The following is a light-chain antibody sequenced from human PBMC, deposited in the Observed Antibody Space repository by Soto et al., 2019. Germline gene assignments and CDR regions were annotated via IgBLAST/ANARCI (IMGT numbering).Light chain of an antibody. V-gene: IGKV3-20*01. CDR2: GAS. CDR3: QQYGRPSRT. J-gene: IGKJ1*01. Sequence: EIVLTQSPGTPSLSPGERATLSCRASQSVSSYLAWYQQKPGQAPRLLIYGASSRATGIPDRFSGSGSGTDFTLTISRLEPEDFAVYYCQQYGRPSRTFGQGTKVEIK. CDR1: QSVSSY.